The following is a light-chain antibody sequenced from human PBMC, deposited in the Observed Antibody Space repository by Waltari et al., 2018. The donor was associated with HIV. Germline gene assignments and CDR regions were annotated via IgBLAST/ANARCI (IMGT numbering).Light chain of an antibody. V-gene: IGLV2-8*01. Sequence: QSALTQPPSASGSPGQSVTPPCTGTNSDIGTYDYVTRYQQHPGKAPKLVISEVTKRPSGVSDRFSGSKAGNTAFLTVSGLQAEDEADYYCSSFANRDGFYVLFGGGTRLTVL. CDR3: SSFANRDGFYVL. J-gene: IGLJ2*01. CDR1: NSDIGTYDY. CDR2: EVT.